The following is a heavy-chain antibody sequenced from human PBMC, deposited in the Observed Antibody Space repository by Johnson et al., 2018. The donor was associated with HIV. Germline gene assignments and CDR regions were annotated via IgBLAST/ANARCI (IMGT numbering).Heavy chain of an antibody. D-gene: IGHD3-22*01. Sequence: QVQLVESGGGLVKPGGSLRLSCAASGFTFSNAWMSWVRQAPGKGLEWVAVISYDGSTKYYADSVKGRFTISRDNSKNTLYLQMNSLRAEDTAVYYCARDGPTYYYDSSGYDDAFDIWGQGTMVTVSS. CDR1: GFTFSNAW. V-gene: IGHV3-30-3*01. CDR2: ISYDGSTK. CDR3: ARDGPTYYYDSSGYDDAFDI. J-gene: IGHJ3*02.